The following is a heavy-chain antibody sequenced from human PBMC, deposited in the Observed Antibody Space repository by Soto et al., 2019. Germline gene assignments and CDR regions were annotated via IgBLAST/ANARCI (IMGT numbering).Heavy chain of an antibody. V-gene: IGHV3-33*01. D-gene: IGHD5-12*01. Sequence: QVQLVESGGGVVQPGRSLRLSCAASGFTFSSYGMHWVRQAPGKGLEWVAVIWYDGSNKYYEDSVKGRFTISRDNSKNTLYLQMNSLRAEDTAVYYCARDQQYSGYDAPDYGGQGTLVTVSS. CDR2: IWYDGSNK. CDR1: GFTFSSYG. CDR3: ARDQQYSGYDAPDY. J-gene: IGHJ4*02.